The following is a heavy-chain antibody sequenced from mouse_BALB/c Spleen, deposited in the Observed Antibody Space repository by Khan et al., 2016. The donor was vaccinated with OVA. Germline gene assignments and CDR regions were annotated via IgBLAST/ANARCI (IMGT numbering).Heavy chain of an antibody. Sequence: VQLVESGPGLVKPSQSLSLTCTVTGYSITSDYAWNWIRQFPGNTLEWMGYISYSGSTNYNPSLKSRISITRDTSTNPFILQLNSVTTEDTATYYCARDGSRYNYAMDYWGQGTSVTVSS. CDR2: ISYSGST. CDR1: GYSITSDYA. V-gene: IGHV3-2*02. D-gene: IGHD2-3*01. CDR3: ARDGSRYNYAMDY. J-gene: IGHJ4*01.